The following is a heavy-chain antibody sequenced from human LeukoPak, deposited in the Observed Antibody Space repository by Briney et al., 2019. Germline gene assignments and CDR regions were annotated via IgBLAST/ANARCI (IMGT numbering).Heavy chain of an antibody. CDR2: INHSGST. J-gene: IGHJ4*02. Sequence: SETLSLTCAVYGGSFSGYYWSWIRQPPGKGLEWIGEINHSGSTNYNPSLKSRVTISVDTSKNQFSLMLSSVTAADTAVYYCAREILYFDYWGQGTLVTVSS. CDR1: GGSFSGYY. V-gene: IGHV4-34*01. CDR3: AREILYFDY. D-gene: IGHD2/OR15-2a*01.